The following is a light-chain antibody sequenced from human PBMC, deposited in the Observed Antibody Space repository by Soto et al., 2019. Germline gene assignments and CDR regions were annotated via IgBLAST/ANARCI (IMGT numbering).Light chain of an antibody. CDR1: QSVSSY. V-gene: IGKV3-11*01. J-gene: IGKJ4*01. Sequence: EIVVTQSPATLSLSPGERATLSCRASQSVSSYLAWYQQKPGQAPRLLIYDASNRATGIPARFSGSGSGTDFTLTISSLEXXXXXXXYCQQRSNWQGATFGGGTKVEIK. CDR3: QQRSNWQGAT. CDR2: DAS.